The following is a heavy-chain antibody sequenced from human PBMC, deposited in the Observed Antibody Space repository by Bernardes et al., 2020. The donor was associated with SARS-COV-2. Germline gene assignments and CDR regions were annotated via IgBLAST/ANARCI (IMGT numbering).Heavy chain of an antibody. CDR2: IWYDGSNI. CDR3: ARGRYDILTGYFHFYNMDV. J-gene: IGHJ6*02. V-gene: IGHV3-33*01. CDR1: GFTFSSHG. D-gene: IGHD3-9*01. Sequence: GGSLRLSCAASGFTFSSHGMHWVRQAPGKGLEWVAIIWYDGSNIKYADSVKGRFTISRDNPKNTVYLQMNSLRAEDTAVYYCARGRYDILTGYFHFYNMDVWGQGTTVTVSS.